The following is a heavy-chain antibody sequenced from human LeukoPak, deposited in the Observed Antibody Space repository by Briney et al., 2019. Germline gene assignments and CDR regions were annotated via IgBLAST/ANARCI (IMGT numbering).Heavy chain of an antibody. CDR2: IKQDGSEK. CDR1: GFTFSSYG. CDR3: ARDTIVGATSLDY. D-gene: IGHD1-26*01. Sequence: GGSLRLSCAASGFTFSSYGMHWVRQAPGKGPEWVANIKQDGSEKYYVDSVKGRFTISRDNAKNSLYLHMDSLRAEDTAFYYCARDTIVGATSLDYWGQGTLVTVSS. J-gene: IGHJ4*02. V-gene: IGHV3-7*01.